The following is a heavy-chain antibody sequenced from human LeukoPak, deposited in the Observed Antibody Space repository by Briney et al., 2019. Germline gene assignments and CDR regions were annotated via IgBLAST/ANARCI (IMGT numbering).Heavy chain of an antibody. V-gene: IGHV3-13*01. D-gene: IGHD3/OR15-3a*01. CDR1: GFTFNSYD. CDR2: IPPPPHT. Sequence: GGSLRLSCAASGFTFNSYDMHWVRQTRGKGLEWVSPIPPPPHTYYPCSVHVRSTISRDNPNTSLYLQMNSLSAEDTAVYYCARSRTDTYYGMDVWPQGTTVPVSS. J-gene: IGHJ6*02. CDR3: ARSRTDTYYGMDV.